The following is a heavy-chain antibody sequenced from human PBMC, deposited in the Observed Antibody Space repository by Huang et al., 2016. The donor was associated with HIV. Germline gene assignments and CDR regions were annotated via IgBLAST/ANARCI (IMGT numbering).Heavy chain of an antibody. D-gene: IGHD6-13*01. J-gene: IGHJ3*01. CDR1: GYTLPEFS. CDR3: TTWGMDSSNWYHNATDTFDL. CDR2: CDAEHVKT. V-gene: IGHV1-24*01. Sequence: QVQLVQSGAEVRKPGASVKVSCKVSGYTLPEFSMHWVRQAPGQGLEWVGGCDAEHVKTSYAQKLQARLTMTADTSTDTTYMELSSLRPDDTAIYYCTTWGMDSSNWYHNATDTFDLWGQGTLVVVSA.